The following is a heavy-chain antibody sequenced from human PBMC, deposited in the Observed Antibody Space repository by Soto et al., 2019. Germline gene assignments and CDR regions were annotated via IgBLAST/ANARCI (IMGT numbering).Heavy chain of an antibody. V-gene: IGHV6-1*01. D-gene: IGHD3-22*01. CDR3: ARGGDYYDSRYYFDY. Sequence: PSRTLSLTCAISGDSVSSNSAAWNWIRQSPSRGLEWLGRTYYRSKWYNDYAVSVKSRITINPDTSKNQFSLQLNSVTPEDTAVYXCARGGDYYDSRYYFDYWGQGTLVTVSS. CDR1: GDSVSSNSAA. CDR2: TYYRSKWYN. J-gene: IGHJ4*02.